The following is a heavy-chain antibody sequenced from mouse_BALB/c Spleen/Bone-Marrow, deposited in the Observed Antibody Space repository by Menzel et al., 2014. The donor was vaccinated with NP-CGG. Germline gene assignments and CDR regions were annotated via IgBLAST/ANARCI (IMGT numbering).Heavy chain of an antibody. V-gene: IGHV5-6-3*01. CDR3: SRGNYGNYVDYFDY. D-gene: IGHD2-1*01. J-gene: IGHJ2*01. CDR1: GFTFNNYG. Sequence: EVQVVESGGGLVQPGGSLKVSCAASGFTFNNYGMSWVRQTPDKRLELVATINRNGGSSYYPDSVKGRFTISRDNAKNTLYLQMSSLKSEDTATYYCSRGNYGNYVDYFDYWGQGTTLTVSS. CDR2: INRNGGSS.